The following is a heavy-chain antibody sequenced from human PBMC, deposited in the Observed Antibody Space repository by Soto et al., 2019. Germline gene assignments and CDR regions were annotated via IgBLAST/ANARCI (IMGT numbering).Heavy chain of an antibody. CDR3: ARDQASRGARPINWFDP. D-gene: IGHD6-6*01. CDR1: GFNFSRYA. V-gene: IGHV3-64*04. J-gene: IGHJ5*02. Sequence: PGGSLSLSCSASGFNFSRYALHWVRQAKGTGPEYVSAISSNGGSTYYADSVKGRFTITRDNSKNSLYLQMNSLSAEEMAVYYCARDQASRGARPINWFDPWGQGTLVTVSS. CDR2: ISSNGGST.